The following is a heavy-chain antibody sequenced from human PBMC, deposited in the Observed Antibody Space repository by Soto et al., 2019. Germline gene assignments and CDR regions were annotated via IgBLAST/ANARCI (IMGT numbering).Heavy chain of an antibody. CDR1: GIPFSWHW. V-gene: IGHV3-7*01. D-gene: IGHD2-21*01. CDR2: INQEGSAQ. Sequence: EVQLVESGGGLVQPGGSLSLSCAASGIPFSWHWMTWVRQAPGEGVEWVAKINQEGSAQYYVDSVKGRFTISRDNANYSLYLVVNRLRVEDAAVYYWVRVVGFHRFDFWGQGTLVTVSP. CDR3: VRVVGFHRFDF. J-gene: IGHJ5*01.